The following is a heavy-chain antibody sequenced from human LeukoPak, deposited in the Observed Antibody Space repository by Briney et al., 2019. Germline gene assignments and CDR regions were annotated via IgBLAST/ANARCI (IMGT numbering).Heavy chain of an antibody. CDR2: ISSSSSYI. CDR3: ARDRIEYCSGGSCYDAWFDP. J-gene: IGHJ5*02. V-gene: IGHV3-21*01. Sequence: PGGSLRLSCAASGFTFNSYSMNWVRQAPGKGLEWVSSISSSSSYIYYADSVKGRFTISRDNAKNSLYLQMNSLRAEDTAVYYCARDRIEYCSGGSCYDAWFDPWGQGTLVTVSS. CDR1: GFTFNSYS. D-gene: IGHD2-15*01.